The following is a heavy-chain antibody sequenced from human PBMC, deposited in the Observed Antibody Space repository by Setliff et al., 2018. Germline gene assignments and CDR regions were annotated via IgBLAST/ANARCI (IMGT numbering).Heavy chain of an antibody. Sequence: SETLSLTCAVSGYSISSGYYWGWIRQPPGKGLEWIGSIYHSGSTYYNPSLKSRVTMSVDTSKNQFSLKLSSVTAADTAVYYCARTNYYDSSTYFNWFDPWGQGTLVTVLL. CDR2: IYHSGST. J-gene: IGHJ5*02. V-gene: IGHV4-38-2*01. CDR1: GYSISSGYY. CDR3: ARTNYYDSSTYFNWFDP. D-gene: IGHD3-22*01.